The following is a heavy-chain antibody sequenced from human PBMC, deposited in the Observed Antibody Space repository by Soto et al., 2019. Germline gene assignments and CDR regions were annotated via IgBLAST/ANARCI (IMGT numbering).Heavy chain of an antibody. Sequence: ASVKVSCKASGYTFSDDYIHWVRQAPGQGLEWMGWINPNSGGTKYAPKFQGGVTMTRDTSITTAYMELSRLRSGDTAVYYCAREPATAKPEGVDFWGQGTLVTVSS. D-gene: IGHD1-1*01. V-gene: IGHV1-2*02. J-gene: IGHJ4*02. CDR3: AREPATAKPEGVDF. CDR2: INPNSGGT. CDR1: GYTFSDDY.